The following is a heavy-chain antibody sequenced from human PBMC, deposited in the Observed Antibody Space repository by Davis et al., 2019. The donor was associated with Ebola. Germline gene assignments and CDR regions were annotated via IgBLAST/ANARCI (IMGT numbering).Heavy chain of an antibody. CDR1: GGSVSSGSYY. CDR2: IYYSGST. CDR3: ARENCSGGSCYAPFDY. Sequence: SETLSLTCTVSGGSVSSGSYYWSWIRQPPGKGLEWIGYIYYSGSTNYNPSLKSRVTISVDTSKNQFSLKLSSVTAADTAVYYCARENCSGGSCYAPFDYWGQGTLVTVSS. J-gene: IGHJ4*02. D-gene: IGHD2-15*01. V-gene: IGHV4-61*01.